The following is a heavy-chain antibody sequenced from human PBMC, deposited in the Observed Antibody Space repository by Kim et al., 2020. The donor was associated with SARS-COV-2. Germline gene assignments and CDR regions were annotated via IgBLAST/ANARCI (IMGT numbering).Heavy chain of an antibody. Sequence: YTPPRNSRTPITVDTSKSQFSLKLSYVTAADTAVYYCARGPTTVTAHFDPWGQGTLVTVSS. D-gene: IGHD4-17*01. V-gene: IGHV4-59*09. J-gene: IGHJ5*02. CDR3: ARGPTTVTAHFDP.